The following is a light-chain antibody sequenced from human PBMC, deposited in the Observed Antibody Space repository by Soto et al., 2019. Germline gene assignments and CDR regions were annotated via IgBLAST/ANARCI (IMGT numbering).Light chain of an antibody. J-gene: IGLJ1*01. CDR2: KDT. CDR1: ALSKQY. CDR3: QSADNSGIQSYV. V-gene: IGLV3-25*03. Sequence: SYELTQPPSVSVSPGQTARITCSGDALSKQYAYWYQQKPGQAPVLVMYKDTERPSGIPERFSGSSSGTTVTLTISGVQAEDEADYYCQSADNSGIQSYVFGGGTKLTVL.